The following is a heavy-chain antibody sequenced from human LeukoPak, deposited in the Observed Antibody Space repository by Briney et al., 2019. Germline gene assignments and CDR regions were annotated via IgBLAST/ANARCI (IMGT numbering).Heavy chain of an antibody. J-gene: IGHJ2*01. CDR3: ARGPARRGVVVVAARYWYFDL. CDR1: GGSFSGYY. V-gene: IGHV4-34*01. CDR2: INHSGST. Sequence: PSETLSLTCAVYGGSFSGYYWSWIRQPPGKGLEWIGEINHSGSTNYNPSLKSRVTISVDTSKNQFSLKLSSVTAADTAVYYCARGPARRGVVVVAARYWYFDLWGRGTLVTVSS. D-gene: IGHD2-15*01.